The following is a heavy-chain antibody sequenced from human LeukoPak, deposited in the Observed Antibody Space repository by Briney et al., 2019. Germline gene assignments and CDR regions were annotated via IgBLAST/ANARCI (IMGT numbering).Heavy chain of an antibody. V-gene: IGHV4-59*06. CDR2: IYYSGST. D-gene: IGHD3-3*01. Sequence: SGTLSLTCTVSGGSISSYYWSWIRQHPGKGLEWIGYIYYSGSTYYNPSLKSRVTISVDTSKNQFSLKLSSVTAADAAVYYCARAYDFNWFDPWGQGTLVTVSS. CDR1: GGSISSYY. CDR3: ARAYDFNWFDP. J-gene: IGHJ5*02.